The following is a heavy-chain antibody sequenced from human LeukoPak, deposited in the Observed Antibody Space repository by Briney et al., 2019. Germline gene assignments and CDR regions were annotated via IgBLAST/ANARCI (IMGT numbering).Heavy chain of an antibody. CDR2: ISGSGGST. D-gene: IGHD6-19*01. Sequence: SGGSLRLSCAASGFTFSSYAMSWVRQAPGKGLEWVSAISGSGGSTYYADSVKGRFTISRDNSKNTLYLQMNSLRAEDTAVYYCAKETSIAVAGNPGPWGQGTLVTVSS. V-gene: IGHV3-23*01. J-gene: IGHJ5*02. CDR3: AKETSIAVAGNPGP. CDR1: GFTFSSYA.